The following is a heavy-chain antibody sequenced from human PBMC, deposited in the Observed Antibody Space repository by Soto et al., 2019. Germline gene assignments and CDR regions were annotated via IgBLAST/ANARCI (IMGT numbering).Heavy chain of an antibody. J-gene: IGHJ3*02. Sequence: QVQLQESGPGLVKPSQTLSLTCTVSGGSISSGGYYWSWIRQPPGKGLEWIGYIYYSGSTYYNPSLMRRVTTSVDTSKIQVSLRLSSVTAADTAVYYCASQRSNLKDIVVVTAGAFDIWGQGTMVTVSS. V-gene: IGHV4-31*03. CDR3: ASQRSNLKDIVVVTAGAFDI. D-gene: IGHD2-21*02. CDR2: IYYSGST. CDR1: GGSISSGGYY.